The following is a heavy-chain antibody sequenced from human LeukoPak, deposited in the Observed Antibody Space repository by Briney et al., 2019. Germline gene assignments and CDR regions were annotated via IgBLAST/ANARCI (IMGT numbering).Heavy chain of an antibody. J-gene: IGHJ4*02. Sequence: GGSLRLSCAASGFTFSSYAMSWVRQAPGKGLEWVSAISGSGGSTYYADSVEGRFTISRDNAKNTLFLYMNSLRVEDTAVYYCVRGLQEWDLRRDYWGQGTLVTVSS. CDR2: ISGSGGST. D-gene: IGHD1-26*01. V-gene: IGHV3-23*01. CDR3: VRGLQEWDLRRDY. CDR1: GFTFSSYA.